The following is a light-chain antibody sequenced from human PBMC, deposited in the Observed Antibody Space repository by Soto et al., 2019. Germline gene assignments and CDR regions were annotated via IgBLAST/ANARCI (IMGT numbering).Light chain of an antibody. Sequence: DIQVTQSPPTLSASVGDRVTITCRASQTISTWMAWYQQKPGKAPKLLVYDASTLQSGVASRFSGSGSGTEFTLIISGLQPEDFATYYCQQLNSYPFTFGPGTKVDIK. CDR1: QTISTW. V-gene: IGKV1-5*01. CDR2: DAS. J-gene: IGKJ3*01. CDR3: QQLNSYPFT.